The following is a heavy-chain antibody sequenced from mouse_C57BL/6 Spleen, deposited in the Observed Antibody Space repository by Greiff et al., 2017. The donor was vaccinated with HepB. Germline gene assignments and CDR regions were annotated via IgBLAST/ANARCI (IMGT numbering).Heavy chain of an antibody. CDR2: IYPGDGDT. CDR1: GYAFSSSW. J-gene: IGHJ3*01. D-gene: IGHD1-1*01. Sequence: VKLMESGPELVKPGASVKISCKASGYAFSSSWMNWVKQRPGKGLEWIGRIYPGDGDTNYNGKFKGKATLTADKSSSTAYMQLSSLTSEDSAVYFCVLLPCLAYWGQGTLVTVSA. CDR3: VLLPCLAY. V-gene: IGHV1-82*01.